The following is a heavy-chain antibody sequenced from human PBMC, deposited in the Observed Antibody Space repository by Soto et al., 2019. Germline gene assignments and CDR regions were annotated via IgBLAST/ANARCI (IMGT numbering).Heavy chain of an antibody. CDR2: IKSKTDGGTT. CDR1: GFTFSNAW. V-gene: IGHV3-15*01. J-gene: IGHJ4*02. CDR3: TTRALYSSDWLPQDYYLVY. Sequence: GGSLRLSCAASGFTFSNAWMSWVRQAPGKGLEWVGRIKSKTDGGTTDYAAPVKCRFTISRDDSKNTLYLQMNSLKTEDTAVYYCTTRALYSSDWLPQDYYLVYWGQGALVTVSS. D-gene: IGHD3-16*01.